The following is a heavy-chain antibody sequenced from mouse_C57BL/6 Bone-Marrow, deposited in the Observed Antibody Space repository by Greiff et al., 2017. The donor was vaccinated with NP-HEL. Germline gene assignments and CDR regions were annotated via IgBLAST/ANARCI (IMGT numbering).Heavy chain of an antibody. V-gene: IGHV1-47*01. CDR3: ARGRTAQANYAMDY. Sequence: VKLQQSGAELVKPGASVKMSCKASGYTFTTYPIEWMKQNHGKSLEWIGNFHPYNDDTKYNEKFKGKATLTVEKSSSTVYLELSRLTSDDSAVYYCARGRTAQANYAMDYWGQGTSVTVSS. CDR1: GYTFTTYP. J-gene: IGHJ4*01. D-gene: IGHD3-2*02. CDR2: FHPYNDDT.